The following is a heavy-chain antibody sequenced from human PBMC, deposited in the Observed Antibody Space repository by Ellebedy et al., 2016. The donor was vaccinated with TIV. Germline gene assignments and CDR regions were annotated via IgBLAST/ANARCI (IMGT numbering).Heavy chain of an antibody. J-gene: IGHJ4*02. CDR2: IYHSGST. D-gene: IGHD3-22*01. CDR3: ARARTMIVGGGFDY. V-gene: IGHV4-4*02. CDR1: GGSISSSNW. Sequence: MPSETLSLTCAVSGGSISSSNWWSWVRQPPGKGLEWIGEIYHSGSTTYNPSLKSRVTISVDKSKNQFPLKLSSVTAADTAVYYCARARTMIVGGGFDYWGQGTLVTVSS.